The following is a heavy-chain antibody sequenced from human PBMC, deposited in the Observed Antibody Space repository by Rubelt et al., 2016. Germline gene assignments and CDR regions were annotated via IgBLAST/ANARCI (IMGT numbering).Heavy chain of an antibody. CDR1: GYTFTSYG. D-gene: IGHD7-27*01. Sequence: QVQLVQSGAEVKKPGASVKVSCKASGYTFTSYGISWVRPAPGQGLEWLGWISAYNGNTKYAQKLQGRVTMTIDTSTSAAYMGLRRLRSDDTAVYYCARYLGIEGDFDYWGQGTLVTVSS. V-gene: IGHV1-18*01. J-gene: IGHJ4*02. CDR3: ARYLGIEGDFDY. CDR2: ISAYNGNT.